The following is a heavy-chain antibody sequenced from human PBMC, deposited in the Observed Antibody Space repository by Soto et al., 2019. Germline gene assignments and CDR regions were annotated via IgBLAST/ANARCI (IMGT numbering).Heavy chain of an antibody. CDR2: ISAYNGNT. CDR1: GYTXXXXX. J-gene: IGHJ4*02. CDR3: ARDPPPPDY. Sequence: QVQLVQSGAEVKKPGASVKVSCKASGYTXXXXXXXWMRQAPGQGLEWMGWISAYNGNTNYAQKLXXXVXMXXXXXXXXXXXXXRSLRSDDTAVYYCARDPPPPDYWGQGTLVTVSS. V-gene: IGHV1-18*01.